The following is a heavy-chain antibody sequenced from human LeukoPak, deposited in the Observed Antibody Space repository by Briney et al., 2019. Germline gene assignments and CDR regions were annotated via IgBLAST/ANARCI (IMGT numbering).Heavy chain of an antibody. CDR1: GFTFSSYA. V-gene: IGHV3-23*01. Sequence: PGGSLRLSCAASGFTFSSYAMSWVRQAPGKGLEWVSAISGSGGSTYYADSVKGRFTISRDNSKNTLYLQMNSLRAEDTAVYYCAKVGRVGGDGDYEGYYFDYWGQGTLVTVS. CDR3: AKVGRVGGDGDYEGYYFDY. J-gene: IGHJ4*02. D-gene: IGHD4-17*01. CDR2: ISGSGGST.